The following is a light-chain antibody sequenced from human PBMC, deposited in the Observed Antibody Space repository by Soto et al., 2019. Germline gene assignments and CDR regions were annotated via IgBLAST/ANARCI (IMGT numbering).Light chain of an antibody. CDR3: GSYTSSSPPLYF. CDR1: SSDVGGYNY. Sequence: QSALTQPASVSGSPGQSITISCTGTSSDVGGYNYVSWYQQHPGKAPKLMIYDVSNRPSGVSNRFSGSKSGNTASLTISGLQAEDEADYYCGSYTSSSPPLYFFGTGTKVTVL. CDR2: DVS. J-gene: IGLJ1*01. V-gene: IGLV2-14*01.